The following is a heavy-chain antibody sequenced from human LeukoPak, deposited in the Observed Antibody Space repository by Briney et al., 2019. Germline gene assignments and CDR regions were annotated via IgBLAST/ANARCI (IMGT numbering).Heavy chain of an antibody. J-gene: IGHJ4*02. D-gene: IGHD3-10*01. V-gene: IGHV1-18*01. Sequence: GASVKASCKASGYTFTSYGISWVRQAPGQWLEWMGWISAYNGNTNYAQKLQGRVTMTTDTSTSTAYMELSSLRSEDTAVYYCATQLYYYGSGSYSYWGQGTLVTVSS. CDR1: GYTFTSYG. CDR2: ISAYNGNT. CDR3: ATQLYYYGSGSYSY.